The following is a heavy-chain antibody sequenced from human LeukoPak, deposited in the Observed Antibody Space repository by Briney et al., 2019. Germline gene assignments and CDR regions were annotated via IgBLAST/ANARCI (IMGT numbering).Heavy chain of an antibody. J-gene: IGHJ4*02. CDR1: GFTVSSNY. V-gene: IGHV3-53*04. CDR2: IYSGGST. Sequence: PGGSLKLSCAASGFTVSSNYMSWVRQAPGKGLEWVSVIYSGGSTYYSDSVKNRLTISRHNSKNTLYLEMNSLRAEDTAVYYCARSTYYYDSSGYFRLEYFDYWGQGTLVTVSS. D-gene: IGHD3-22*01. CDR3: ARSTYYYDSSGYFRLEYFDY.